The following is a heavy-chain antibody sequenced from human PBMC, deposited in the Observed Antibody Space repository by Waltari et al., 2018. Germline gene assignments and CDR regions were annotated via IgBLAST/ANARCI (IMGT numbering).Heavy chain of an antibody. D-gene: IGHD1-26*01. CDR1: GFTFDDYA. V-gene: IGHV3-43D*04. Sequence: EVQLVESGGVVVQPGGSLRLSCAASGFTFDDYAMHWVRQAPGKGLEWVSLISWDGGSTYYADSVKGRFTISRDNSKNSLYLQMNSLRAEDTALYYCAKDLAVGWELLRVLSWGQGTLVTVSS. J-gene: IGHJ4*02. CDR3: AKDLAVGWELLRVLS. CDR2: ISWDGGST.